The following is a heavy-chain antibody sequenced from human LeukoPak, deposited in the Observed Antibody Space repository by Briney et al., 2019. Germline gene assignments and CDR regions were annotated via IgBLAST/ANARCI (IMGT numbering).Heavy chain of an antibody. D-gene: IGHD3-10*01. J-gene: IGHJ5*02. Sequence: GGSLRLSCAASGFTFSSYAMSWVRQAPGKGLDWVSAISGSGGSTYYADSVKGRFTISRDNSKNTLYLQMNSLRAEDTAVYYCAKDEDYYGSGSYYTYNWFDPWGQGTLVTVSS. CDR2: ISGSGGST. CDR3: AKDEDYYGSGSYYTYNWFDP. CDR1: GFTFSSYA. V-gene: IGHV3-23*01.